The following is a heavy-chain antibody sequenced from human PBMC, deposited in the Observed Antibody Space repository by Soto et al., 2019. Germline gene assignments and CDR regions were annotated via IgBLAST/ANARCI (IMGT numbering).Heavy chain of an antibody. D-gene: IGHD2-2*01. J-gene: IGHJ4*02. CDR2: IIPIFGTA. V-gene: IGHV1-69*12. CDR1: GGTFSSYA. Sequence: QVQLVQSGAEEKKPGSSVKVSCKASGGTFSSYAISWVRQAPGQGLEWMGGIIPIFGTANYAQKFQGRVTITADESTSTAYMELSSLRSEDTAVYYCASALVPAADGELWYGEHFDYWGQGTLVTVSS. CDR3: ASALVPAADGELWYGEHFDY.